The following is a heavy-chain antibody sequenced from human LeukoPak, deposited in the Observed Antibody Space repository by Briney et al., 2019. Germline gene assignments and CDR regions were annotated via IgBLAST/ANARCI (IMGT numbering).Heavy chain of an antibody. CDR2: IYYSGST. CDR3: ARAAYYDILTGYQHRYYYYGMDV. CDR1: GGSISSYY. J-gene: IGHJ6*02. V-gene: IGHV4-59*08. Sequence: SETLSLTCTVSGGSISSYYWSWIRQPPGKGLEWIGYIYYSGSTNYNPSLKSRVTISVDTSKNQFSLKLSSVTAADTAVYYSARAAYYDILTGYQHRYYYYGMDVWGQGTTVTVSS. D-gene: IGHD3-9*01.